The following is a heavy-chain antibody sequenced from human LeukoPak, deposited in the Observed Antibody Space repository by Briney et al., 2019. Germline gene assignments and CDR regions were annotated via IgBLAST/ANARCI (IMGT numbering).Heavy chain of an antibody. CDR1: GDSVASNNDA. Sequence: SQTLSLTCAISGDSVASNNDAWNWIRQSPSRGLEWLGRTYYRSKWYNDHAVSVKGRITINPDTSRNQFSLHLNSVTPEDSAVYYCARSAGGTVDYWGQGALVTVSS. V-gene: IGHV6-1*01. J-gene: IGHJ4*02. D-gene: IGHD6-13*01. CDR2: TYYRSKWYN. CDR3: ARSAGGTVDY.